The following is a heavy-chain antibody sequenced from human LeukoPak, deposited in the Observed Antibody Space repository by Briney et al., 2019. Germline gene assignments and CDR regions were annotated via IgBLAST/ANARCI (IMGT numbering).Heavy chain of an antibody. V-gene: IGHV1-18*01. CDR2: ISAYNGNA. Sequence: ASVKVSCKASGYTFTSYGISWVRQAPGQGLEGMGWISAYNGNAKYVQGLQGRVTMTTDTSTTTAYMELRSLRSDDTAVYYCATDPYYDSSGYGAYWGQGTLVTVSS. CDR3: ATDPYYDSSGYGAY. CDR1: GYTFTSYG. D-gene: IGHD3-22*01. J-gene: IGHJ4*02.